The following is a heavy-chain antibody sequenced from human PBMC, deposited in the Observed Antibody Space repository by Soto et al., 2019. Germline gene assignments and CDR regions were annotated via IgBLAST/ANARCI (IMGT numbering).Heavy chain of an antibody. CDR2: IYYNGRT. V-gene: IGHV4-39*01. Sequence: SETLSLTCTVSGGSIISSSSYWAWIRQPPGRGLEWIGAIYYNGRTYYKPSLKSRVTISVDTSKNQFSLNLSPVAAADSAVYYCARHRRENGIYAQPLDYWGQGTPVTVSS. CDR1: GGSIISSSSY. D-gene: IGHD1-1*01. J-gene: IGHJ4*02. CDR3: ARHRRENGIYAQPLDY.